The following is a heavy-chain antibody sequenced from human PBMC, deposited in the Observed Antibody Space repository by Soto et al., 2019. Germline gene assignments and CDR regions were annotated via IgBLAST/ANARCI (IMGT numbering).Heavy chain of an antibody. CDR1: GGTFSSYA. V-gene: IGHV1-69*13. CDR2: IIPIFGTA. J-gene: IGHJ4*02. D-gene: IGHD5-18*01. CDR3: AQNSYGKYYFDY. Sequence: SVKVSCNASGGTFSSYAISWVRQAPGQGLEWMGGIIPIFGTANYAQKFQGRVTITADESTSTAYMELSSLRSEDTAVYYCAQNSYGKYYFDYWGQGTLVTVSS.